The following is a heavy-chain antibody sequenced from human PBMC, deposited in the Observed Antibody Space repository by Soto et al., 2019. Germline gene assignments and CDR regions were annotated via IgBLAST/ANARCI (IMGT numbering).Heavy chain of an antibody. Sequence: PGGSLRLSCAASGFSVSNAWMTWVRQAPGKGLEWVGRIKSNIDGGTTYYAEPVKGRFTISRDDSEETLYLQMNRLKTEDAGVYFCTTDLHKWNFYGMDVWGQGTTVTVSS. CDR2: IKSNIDGGTT. J-gene: IGHJ6*02. CDR3: TTDLHKWNFYGMDV. V-gene: IGHV3-15*01. CDR1: GFSVSNAW. D-gene: IGHD1-26*01.